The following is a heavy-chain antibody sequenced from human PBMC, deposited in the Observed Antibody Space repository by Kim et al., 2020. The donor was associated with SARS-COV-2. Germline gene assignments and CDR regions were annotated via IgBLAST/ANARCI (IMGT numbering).Heavy chain of an antibody. V-gene: IGHV3-72*01. CDR2: TRNKANSYTT. CDR3: AREARSLWFGEFDSGYFDY. D-gene: IGHD3-10*01. J-gene: IGHJ4*02. Sequence: GGSLRLSCAASGFTFIDHYMDWVRQPPGKGLEWVGRTRNKANSYTTEYAASVKGRFTISRDDSKNSLYLQMNSLKTEDTAVYYCAREARSLWFGEFDSGYFDYWGQGTLVTVSS. CDR1: GFTFIDHY.